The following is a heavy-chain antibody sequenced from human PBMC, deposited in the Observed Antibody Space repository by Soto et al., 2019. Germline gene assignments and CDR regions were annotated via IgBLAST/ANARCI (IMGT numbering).Heavy chain of an antibody. CDR2: IYYSGST. CDR3: ARARMVRGIIYCYGMDV. J-gene: IGHJ6*02. CDR1: GGSISSDGNY. Sequence: QVQLQESGPGLVKSSQTLSLTCTVSGGSISSDGNYWSWIRQHPGKGLEWIGYIYYSGSTYYNPSLKRRVTISVDTSKNQFSLKLNSVTAADTAVYYCARARMVRGIIYCYGMDVWGQGTRVTVSS. D-gene: IGHD3-10*01. V-gene: IGHV4-31*03.